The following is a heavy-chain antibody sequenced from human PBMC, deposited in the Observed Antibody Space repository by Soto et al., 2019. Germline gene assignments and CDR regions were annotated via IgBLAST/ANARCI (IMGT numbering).Heavy chain of an antibody. J-gene: IGHJ6*02. CDR3: ARLKGLLLWFGEGSAMDV. CDR1: GGSISNYY. D-gene: IGHD3-10*01. Sequence: TLSLTCTVSGGSISNYYWSWIRQPPGRGLEWIGHIFYSGSTNYNPALKSRVTISVDTSKSQFSLKLNSVTAADTAVYYCARLKGLLLWFGEGSAMDVWGQGTTVTVSS. CDR2: IFYSGST. V-gene: IGHV4-59*08.